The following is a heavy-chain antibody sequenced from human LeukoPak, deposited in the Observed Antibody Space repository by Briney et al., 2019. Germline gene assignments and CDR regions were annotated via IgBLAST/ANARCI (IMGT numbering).Heavy chain of an antibody. CDR1: GFTFSTSW. Sequence: GGSLRLSCAASGFTFSTSWMSWVRQAPGKGLEWVATIKQDGSEKYYVDSVKGRFTISRDNAKISLYLQMNSLRAEDTAVYYCAKKMGTIRGFDYWGQGTLVTVSS. CDR2: IKQDGSEK. CDR3: AKKMGTIRGFDY. V-gene: IGHV3-7*02. D-gene: IGHD5-24*01. J-gene: IGHJ4*02.